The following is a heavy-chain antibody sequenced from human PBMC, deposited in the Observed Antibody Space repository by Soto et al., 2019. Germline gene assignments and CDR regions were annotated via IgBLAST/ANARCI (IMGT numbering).Heavy chain of an antibody. D-gene: IGHD2-15*01. V-gene: IGHV4-34*01. J-gene: IGHJ1*01. CDR3: ARGVLRHRAAEYFQH. CDR1: GGSFSGYY. CDR2: INHSGST. Sequence: SETLSLTCAVYGGSFSGYYWSWIRQPPGKGLEWIGEINHSGSTNYNPSLKSRVTISVDTSKNQFSLKLSSVTAADTAVYYCARGVLRHRAAEYFQHWGQGTLVTVSS.